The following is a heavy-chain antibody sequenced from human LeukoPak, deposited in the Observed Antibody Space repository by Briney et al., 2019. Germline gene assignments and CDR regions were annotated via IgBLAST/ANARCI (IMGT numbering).Heavy chain of an antibody. CDR1: GFTLSAYG. Sequence: GGSLRLSCAASGFTLSAYGMHWVRQAPAKGLEWVAFIRHDGSNKYYAQSVKGRFTISRDNSKNTLYLQMNSLRAEDTAVYYCAKDVSNDVSGYCNWSDGWGQGTPVTASS. J-gene: IGHJ5*02. CDR2: IRHDGSNK. D-gene: IGHD5-12*01. CDR3: AKDVSNDVSGYCNWSDG. V-gene: IGHV3-30*02.